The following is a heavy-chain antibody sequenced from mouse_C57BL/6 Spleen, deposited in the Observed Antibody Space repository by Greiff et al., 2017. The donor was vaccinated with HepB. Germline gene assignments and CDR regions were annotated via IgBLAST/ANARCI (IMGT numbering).Heavy chain of an antibody. J-gene: IGHJ2*01. CDR1: GYTFTSYW. V-gene: IGHV1-7*01. CDR2: INPSSGYT. D-gene: IGHD1-1*01. Sequence: VQLQQSGAELAKPGASVKLSCKASGYTFTSYWMHWVKQRPGQGLEWIGYINPSSGYTKYNQKFKDKATLTADKSSSTAYMQLSSLTYEDSAVYYCTRGATTVVAPDYFDYWGQGTTLTVSS. CDR3: TRGATTVVAPDYFDY.